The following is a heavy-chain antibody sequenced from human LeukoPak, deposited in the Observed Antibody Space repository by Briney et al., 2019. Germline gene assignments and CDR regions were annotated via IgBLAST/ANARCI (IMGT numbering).Heavy chain of an antibody. V-gene: IGHV3-7*01. CDR2: LNQDGSAK. CDR3: ARDHYSGDYVY. J-gene: IGHJ4*02. D-gene: IGHD3-16*01. CDR1: GFPFSSYW. Sequence: GGSLRLSCAASGFPFSSYWMTWVRQAPGKGLEWVANLNQDGSAKYYVDSVRGRFSISRDNAKNSLYLEMNSLRAEDTAMYYCARDHYSGDYVYWGQGTLVTVSS.